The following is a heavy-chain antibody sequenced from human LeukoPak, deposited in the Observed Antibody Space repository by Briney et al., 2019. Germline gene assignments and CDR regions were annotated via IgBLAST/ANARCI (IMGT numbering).Heavy chain of an antibody. CDR1: AFTFSGYA. J-gene: IGHJ4*01. D-gene: IGHD3-16*01. V-gene: IGHV3-23*01. Sequence: GGSLRLSCAASAFTFSGYAMNRVRQGPGKGLEWVSVISGGGDGTYYADSVKGRFTISRDNSRNTVYLQMNSLRAEDTAVYYCARSSVGGMYYFDYWGHGALVTVSS. CDR3: ARSSVGGMYYFDY. CDR2: ISGGGDGT.